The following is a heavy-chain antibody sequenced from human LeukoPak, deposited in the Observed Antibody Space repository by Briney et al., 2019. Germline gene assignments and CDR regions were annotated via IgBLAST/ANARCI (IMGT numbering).Heavy chain of an antibody. J-gene: IGHJ3*02. CDR3: ARDFDGYNWNLGAFDI. CDR1: GFSFSNYW. V-gene: IGHV3-74*01. CDR2: INSDGSST. Sequence: PGGSLRLSCAASGFSFSNYWMHWVRQAPGKGLVWVSRINSDGSSTTYADPVKGRFTISRDNSKNTLYLQMNSLRAEDTAVYYCARDFDGYNWNLGAFDIWGQGTMVTVSS. D-gene: IGHD1-7*01.